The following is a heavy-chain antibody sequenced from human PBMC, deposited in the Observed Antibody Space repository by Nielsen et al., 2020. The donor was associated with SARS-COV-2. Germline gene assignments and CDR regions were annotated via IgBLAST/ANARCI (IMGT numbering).Heavy chain of an antibody. CDR1: GGSISSSSYY. CDR3: ARDRVSGSYYNYYYGMDV. D-gene: IGHD3-10*01. Sequence: LRLSCTVSGGSISSSSYYWGWIRQPPGKGLEWIGYIYYSGSTYYNPSLKSRVTISVDTSKNQFSLKLSSVTAADTAVYYCARDRVSGSYYNYYYGMDVWGQGTTVTVSS. CDR2: IYYSGST. V-gene: IGHV4-31*03. J-gene: IGHJ6*02.